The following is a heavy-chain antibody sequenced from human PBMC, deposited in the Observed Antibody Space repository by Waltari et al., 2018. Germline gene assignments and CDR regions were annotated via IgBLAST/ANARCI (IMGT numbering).Heavy chain of an antibody. J-gene: IGHJ4*02. V-gene: IGHV3-23*01. CDR1: GLNFGGFS. CDR3: AKGGGSWAFFDA. Sequence: EVHLLESGGGLIQPGGSLRLSCAASGLNFGGFSMAWVRQSPGQGLGGVGTIDDKPHDPYYAESVKCRFTLSRDNSANSLFLQMADLRGDDTALYYCAKGGGSWAFFDAWGQGTLVAVSS. D-gene: IGHD1-26*01. CDR2: IDDKPHDP.